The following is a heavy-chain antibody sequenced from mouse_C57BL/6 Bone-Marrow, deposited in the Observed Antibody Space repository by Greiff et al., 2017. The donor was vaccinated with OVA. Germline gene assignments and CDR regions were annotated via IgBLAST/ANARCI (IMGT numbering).Heavy chain of an antibody. J-gene: IGHJ3*01. CDR2: ISSGGSYT. CDR3: ATMITAWFAY. V-gene: IGHV5-6*01. CDR1: GFTFSSYG. D-gene: IGHD2-4*01. Sequence: EVKLQESGGDLVKPGGSLKLSCAASGFTFSSYGMSWVRQTPDKRLEWVATISSGGSYTYYPDNVKGRFTISRDNAKNTLYLQMSSLKSEDTAMYYCATMITAWFAYWGQGTLVTVSA.